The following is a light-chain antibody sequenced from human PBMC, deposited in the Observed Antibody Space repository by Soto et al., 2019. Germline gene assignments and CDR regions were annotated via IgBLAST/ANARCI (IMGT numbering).Light chain of an antibody. Sequence: QSALTQPASVSGSPGQSITISCTGTSSDVGASIFVSWYQQHPGKAPKLMIYAVSSRPSGVSYRFSGSKSGNTASLTISVIQAEDEADYYCSSYTTNSSYVFGTGTKVTVL. CDR2: AVS. CDR3: SSYTTNSSYV. CDR1: SSDVGASIF. V-gene: IGLV2-14*01. J-gene: IGLJ1*01.